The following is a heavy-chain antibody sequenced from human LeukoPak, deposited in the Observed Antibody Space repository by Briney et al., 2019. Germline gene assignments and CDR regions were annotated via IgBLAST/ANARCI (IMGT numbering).Heavy chain of an antibody. V-gene: IGHV3-23*01. CDR1: GFTVSSNY. D-gene: IGHD3-9*01. CDR2: ISGSGGST. CDR3: AKCILTGYYKGYMDV. Sequence: GGSLRLSCAASGFTVSSNYMSWVRQAPGKGLEWVSAISGSGGSTNYADSVKGRFTISRDNSKNTLYLQMNSLKAEDTAVYYCAKCILTGYYKGYMDVWGKGTTVTISS. J-gene: IGHJ6*03.